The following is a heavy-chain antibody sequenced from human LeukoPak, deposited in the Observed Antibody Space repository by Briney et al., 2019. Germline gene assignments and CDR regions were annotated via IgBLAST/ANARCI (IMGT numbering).Heavy chain of an antibody. D-gene: IGHD3-3*01. CDR3: ARDGVTIFGVVRYGMDV. V-gene: IGHV3-21*01. J-gene: IGHJ6*04. Sequence: GGSLRLSCAASGFTFSSYSMNWVRQAPGKGLEWVSSISSSSSYIYYADSVKGRFTISRDNAKNSLYLQMNSLRAEDTAVYYCARDGVTIFGVVRYGMDVWGXGTTVTVSS. CDR2: ISSSSSYI. CDR1: GFTFSSYS.